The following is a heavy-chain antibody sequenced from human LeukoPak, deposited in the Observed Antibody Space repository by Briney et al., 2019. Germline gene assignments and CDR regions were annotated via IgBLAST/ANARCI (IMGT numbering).Heavy chain of an antibody. D-gene: IGHD6-19*01. CDR1: GYTFTSYN. V-gene: IGHV1-46*01. CDR3: ARDVAGSWGYFDY. CDR2: INPSTGSS. J-gene: IGHJ4*02. Sequence: ASVKVSCKASGYTFTSYNIHWVRQAPGQGLEWIGIINPSTGSSSYTQKFQGRVTMTRDTATSTVYMDLSSLSSEDTALYYCARDVAGSWGYFDYWGQGTLVTVSS.